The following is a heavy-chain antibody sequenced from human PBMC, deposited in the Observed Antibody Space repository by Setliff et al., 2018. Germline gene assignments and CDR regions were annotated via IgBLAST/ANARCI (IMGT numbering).Heavy chain of an antibody. J-gene: IGHJ5*02. CDR2: IYDSGSS. CDR1: GGSVSNSGFF. V-gene: IGHV4-39*01. CDR3: GRGFSRIEGWGNWFDP. D-gene: IGHD2-15*01. Sequence: PSETLSLTCTVSGGSVSNSGFFWGWLRQAPGKGLEWIGNIYDSGSSNYNASLKSRLIITRDMSKNQISLKLTSVTAADTAVYYCGRGFSRIEGWGNWFDPWGQGILVTVSS.